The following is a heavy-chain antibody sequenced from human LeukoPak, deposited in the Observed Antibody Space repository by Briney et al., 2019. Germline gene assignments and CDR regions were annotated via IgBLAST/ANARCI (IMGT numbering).Heavy chain of an antibody. Sequence: SETLSLTCSVSGVSIFSYYWNWIRQPPGKGLEWIGYVHYSGSTNYNPSLKSRVTISLDTSKNQFSLKLSSVTAADTAVYYCAGHHPRNTVDFWGQGALVTVSS. CDR1: GVSIFSYY. CDR3: AGHHPRNTVDF. D-gene: IGHD2-8*02. V-gene: IGHV4-59*08. CDR2: VHYSGST. J-gene: IGHJ4*02.